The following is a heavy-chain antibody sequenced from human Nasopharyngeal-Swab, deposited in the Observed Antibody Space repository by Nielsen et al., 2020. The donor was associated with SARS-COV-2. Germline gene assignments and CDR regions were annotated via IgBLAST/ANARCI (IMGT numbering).Heavy chain of an antibody. V-gene: IGHV2-70*01. CDR3: ARMVVDLLPVFYYYGMDV. Sequence: SGPTLVKPTQTLTLTCTFSGFSLSTSGMCVSWIRQPPGKALEWLALIDWDDDKYYSTSLKTRLTISKDTSKNQVVLTMTNMDPVDTATYYCARMVVDLLPVFYYYGMDVWGQGTTVTVSS. CDR2: IDWDDDK. CDR1: GFSLSTSGMC. J-gene: IGHJ6*02. D-gene: IGHD2-15*01.